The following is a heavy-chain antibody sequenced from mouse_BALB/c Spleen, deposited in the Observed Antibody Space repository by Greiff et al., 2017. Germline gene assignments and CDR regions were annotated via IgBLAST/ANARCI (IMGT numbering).Heavy chain of an antibody. CDR1: GFTFSNYW. V-gene: IGHV6-6*02. D-gene: IGHD1-1*01. J-gene: IGHJ4*01. CDR2: IRLKSNNYAT. CDR3: TRRLIRVYAMDY. Sequence: EVKLMESGGGLVQPGGSMKLSCVASGFTFSNYWMNWVRQSPEKGLEWVAEIRLKSNNYATHYAESVKGRFTISRDDSKSSVYLQMNNLRAEDTGIYYCTRRLIRVYAMDYWGQGTSVTVSS.